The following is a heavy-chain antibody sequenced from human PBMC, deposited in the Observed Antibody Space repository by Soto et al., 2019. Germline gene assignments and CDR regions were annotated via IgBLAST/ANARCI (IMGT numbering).Heavy chain of an antibody. D-gene: IGHD3-16*01. CDR2: IKEDGSEI. V-gene: IGHV3-7*01. J-gene: IGHJ4*02. Sequence: GGPRIRSCAGSGFNWISYWKIWVRQAPGKGLEWVASIKEDGSEIYYLHSVRGRFSISRDSAGNALHLTMNYLSAEDTGVYFCARDIGFDYVNWGQGTLVTVSS. CDR1: GFNWISYW. CDR3: ARDIGFDYVN.